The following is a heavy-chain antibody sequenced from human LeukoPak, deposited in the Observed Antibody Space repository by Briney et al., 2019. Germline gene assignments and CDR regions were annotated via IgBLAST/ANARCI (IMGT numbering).Heavy chain of an antibody. CDR1: GGSISSYY. D-gene: IGHD3-22*01. V-gene: IGHV4-59*12. CDR2: IYYSGST. CDR3: ARETYYYDSSGYQTIDYGMDV. J-gene: IGHJ6*02. Sequence: IPSETLSLTCTVSGGSISSYYWSWIRQPPGKGLEWIGYIYYSGSTNYNPSLKSRVTISVDTSKNQFSLKLSSVTAADTAVYYCARETYYYDSSGYQTIDYGMDVWGQGITVTVSS.